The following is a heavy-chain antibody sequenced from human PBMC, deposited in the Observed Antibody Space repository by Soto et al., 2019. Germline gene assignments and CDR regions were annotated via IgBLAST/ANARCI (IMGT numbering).Heavy chain of an antibody. CDR2: IYYSGST. V-gene: IGHV4-39*01. CDR3: ARHTPAISISDH. CDR1: GGSISSCSYY. J-gene: IGHJ4*02. D-gene: IGHD2-15*01. Sequence: SEALSLTCTVPGGSISSCSYYWGWIRQPPGKGLEWIGSIYYSGSTYYNPSLKSRVTISVDTSKNQFSLKLSSVTAADTAVYYCARHTPAISISDHWGQGTLVTVSS.